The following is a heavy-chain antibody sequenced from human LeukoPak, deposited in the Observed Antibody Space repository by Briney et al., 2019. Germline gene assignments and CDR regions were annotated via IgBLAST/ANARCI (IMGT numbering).Heavy chain of an antibody. CDR1: GFTFSTYS. Sequence: GGSLRLSCAASGFTFSTYSMNWVRQAPGKGLEWVSSISGSSDYIFYADSVKGRFTMSRDNAKNSLYLQMNSLRAEDTAVYYCARVLFGYHGVDVWDQGTTVTVSS. CDR3: ARVLFGYHGVDV. J-gene: IGHJ6*02. V-gene: IGHV3-21*01. CDR2: ISGSSDYI. D-gene: IGHD3-3*01.